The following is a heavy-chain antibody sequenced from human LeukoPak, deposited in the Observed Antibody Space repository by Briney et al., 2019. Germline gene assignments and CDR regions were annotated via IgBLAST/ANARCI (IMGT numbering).Heavy chain of an antibody. CDR3: ARGWDIYGDYADFDY. V-gene: IGHV1-18*01. CDR2: ISAYNGNT. J-gene: IGHJ4*02. Sequence: ASVKVSCKASGFTFTSYDINWVRQASGQGLEWMGWISAYNGNTNYAQRLQGRVTMTTDTSTSTAYMELRSLRSDDTAVYYCARGWDIYGDYADFDYGGQGTLVTVSS. D-gene: IGHD4-17*01. CDR1: GFTFTSYD.